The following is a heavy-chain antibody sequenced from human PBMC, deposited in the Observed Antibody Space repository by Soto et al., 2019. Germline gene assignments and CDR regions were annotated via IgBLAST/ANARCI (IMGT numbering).Heavy chain of an antibody. J-gene: IGHJ4*02. D-gene: IGHD1-26*01. CDR3: ARLYSGSYYFDY. CDR1: GGTFSSYA. CDR2: IIPIFGTA. Sequence: GASVKVSCKVSGGTFSSYAISWVRQAPGQGLEWMGGIIPIFGTANYAQKFQGRVTITADESTSTAYMELSSLRSEDTAVYYCARLYSGSYYFDYWGQGTLVTVSS. V-gene: IGHV1-69*13.